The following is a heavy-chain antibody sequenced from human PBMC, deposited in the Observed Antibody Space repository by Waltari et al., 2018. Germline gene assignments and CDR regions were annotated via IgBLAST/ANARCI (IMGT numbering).Heavy chain of an antibody. CDR3: LNYDFDS. D-gene: IGHD1-7*01. V-gene: IGHV3-74*01. CDR2: INKYGSIV. Sequence: DVQVVESGGGLVRPGGSLRLSCIGSGFNFSNSFIHWVRQAPGEGPVWVARINKYGSIVNDADSVKGRFSISRDNAKSTVYLQMNNLRGEDTALYHCLNYDFDSWGQGTLVTVSS. J-gene: IGHJ4*02. CDR1: GFNFSNSF.